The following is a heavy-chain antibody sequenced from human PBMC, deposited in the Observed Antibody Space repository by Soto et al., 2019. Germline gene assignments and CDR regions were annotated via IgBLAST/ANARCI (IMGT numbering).Heavy chain of an antibody. V-gene: IGHV1-18*01. CDR1: GYTFTKYG. CDR3: AREMAGLGGEYDY. D-gene: IGHD3-16*01. Sequence: QVQLVQSGAKVKNPGASVKVSCKTSGYTFTKYGVGWVRQAPGQGLEWMGWISGSSGNANYAEKVQGRITLTTDTSTSTAYIELRSLRSDDTAVYYCAREMAGLGGEYDYWGQGTLVTVSS. CDR2: ISGSSGNA. J-gene: IGHJ4*02.